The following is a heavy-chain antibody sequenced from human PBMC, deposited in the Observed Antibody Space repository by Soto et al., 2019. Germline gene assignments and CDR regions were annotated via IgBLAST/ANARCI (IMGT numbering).Heavy chain of an antibody. CDR2: ITTSGDRS. V-gene: IGHV3-23*01. CDR1: GFNFSSYA. D-gene: IGHD3-22*01. J-gene: IGHJ4*02. CDR3: ARGLEAGYYFAY. Sequence: EVHLLESGGRLIQPGGSLRLSCAASGFNFSSYAMSWIRQAPGKGPEWVAGITTSGDRSGYEDSVKGRFTVSRDNSQNTMYLQLNSLRGDDTAIYYCARGLEAGYYFAYWGQGTLVTVSS.